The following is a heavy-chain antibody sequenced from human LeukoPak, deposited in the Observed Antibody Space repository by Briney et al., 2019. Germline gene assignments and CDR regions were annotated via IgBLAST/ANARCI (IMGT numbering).Heavy chain of an antibody. Sequence: GGSLRLSCAASGFSLGSYAMSWVRQAPGKGLEWVSAISSTDAGTYHADSVRGRFTIPRDNSKNTLYLQMNSLRAEDTAVYYCATGGERYYFDYWGQGTLVTVSS. V-gene: IGHV3-23*01. CDR2: ISSTDAGT. CDR3: ATGGERYYFDY. CDR1: GFSLGSYA. D-gene: IGHD3-16*01. J-gene: IGHJ4*02.